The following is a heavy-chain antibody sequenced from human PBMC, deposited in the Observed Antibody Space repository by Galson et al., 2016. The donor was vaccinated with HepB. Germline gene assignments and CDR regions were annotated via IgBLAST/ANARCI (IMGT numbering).Heavy chain of an antibody. D-gene: IGHD2-15*01. Sequence: SLRLSCAASGFTLTDSWMHWVRQVPGKGLVWVSRIKGDGSTTNYAHSVKGLFTISRDIAKNKLYLQMNSLRVEDTAMYYCTRGIVGSADILWGQGTLVTVSS. J-gene: IGHJ4*02. CDR2: IKGDGSTT. V-gene: IGHV3-74*01. CDR3: TRGIVGSADIL. CDR1: GFTLTDSW.